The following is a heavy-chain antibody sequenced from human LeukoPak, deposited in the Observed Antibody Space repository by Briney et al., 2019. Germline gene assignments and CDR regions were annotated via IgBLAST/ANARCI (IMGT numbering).Heavy chain of an antibody. J-gene: IGHJ4*02. D-gene: IGHD3-10*01. V-gene: IGHV3-30-3*01. CDR1: GFPFNNYA. CDR2: ISNDGTNK. Sequence: PGGSLRLSCAASGFPFNNYAMHCVRQAPGKGLEWVAVISNDGTNKYYTDSVKGRFTISRDNSKSTLYLQMNSLRAEDTAVYYCARDCCGEWYFFDSWGQGTLVTVSS. CDR3: ARDCCGEWYFFDS.